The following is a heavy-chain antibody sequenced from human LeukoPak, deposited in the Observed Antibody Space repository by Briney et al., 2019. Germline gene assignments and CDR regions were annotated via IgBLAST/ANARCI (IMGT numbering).Heavy chain of an antibody. CDR3: ARGKWSGFDY. Sequence: PSETLSLTCTVSGGSISSGSYYWSWIRQPAGKGLEWIGRIYTSGSSNYNPSLKSRVTISVDTSKNQVSLKLSSVTAADTAVYYCARGKWSGFDYWGQGTLVTVSS. D-gene: IGHD3-3*01. V-gene: IGHV4-61*02. J-gene: IGHJ4*02. CDR2: IYTSGSS. CDR1: GGSISSGSYY.